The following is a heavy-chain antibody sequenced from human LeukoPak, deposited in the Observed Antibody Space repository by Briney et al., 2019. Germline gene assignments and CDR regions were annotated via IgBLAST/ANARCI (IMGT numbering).Heavy chain of an antibody. Sequence: PGGSLRLSCAASGFTFSSYALSWVRQAPGKGLEWVSGMSGDGLSTYSADSVKGRFTISRDNSKNTLYLQMNSLRAEDTAVYYCARDPALDYGDYELYFDYWGQGTLVTVSS. J-gene: IGHJ4*02. D-gene: IGHD4-17*01. V-gene: IGHV3-23*01. CDR3: ARDPALDYGDYELYFDY. CDR1: GFTFSSYA. CDR2: MSGDGLST.